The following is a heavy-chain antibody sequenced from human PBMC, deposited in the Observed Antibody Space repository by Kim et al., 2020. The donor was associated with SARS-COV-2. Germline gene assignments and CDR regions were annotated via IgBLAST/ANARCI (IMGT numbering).Heavy chain of an antibody. CDR3: VKNWNSDH. J-gene: IGHJ5*02. D-gene: IGHD1-7*01. V-gene: IGHV3-64D*06. Sequence: GGSTYYADSVKGRFTISRDNPKNTLYLQMSSLRAEDTAVYYCVKNWNSDHWGLGTLVTVSS. CDR2: GGST.